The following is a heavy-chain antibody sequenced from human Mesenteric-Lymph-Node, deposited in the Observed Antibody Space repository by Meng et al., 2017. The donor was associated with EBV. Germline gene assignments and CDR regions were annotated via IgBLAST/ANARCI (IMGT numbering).Heavy chain of an antibody. V-gene: IGHV4-34*02. CDR2: INHSGSA. CDR3: ARGVQVAWRFDP. Sequence: QVQRQQWGAGLLKPSETLSLPCEVSGGSFSNYYWSWIRQTPGKGLDWIGEINHSGSANYNPSLKSRVTISIDTSKNQFSLRLNSVTAADTAVYYCARGVQVAWRFDPWGQGTLVTVSS. J-gene: IGHJ5*02. CDR1: GGSFSNYY. D-gene: IGHD2-15*01.